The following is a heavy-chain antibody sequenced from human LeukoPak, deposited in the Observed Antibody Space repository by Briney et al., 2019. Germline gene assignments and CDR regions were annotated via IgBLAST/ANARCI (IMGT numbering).Heavy chain of an antibody. Sequence: PSETLSLTCTVSGGSISSGEYYWSWIRQHPGKGLEWIGYIYYSGTTYYNPSLKSRVIISVDTSKNQFSLTSVTAADTAMYYCARHLKDTAMAVDYWGQGTLVTVSS. CDR3: ARHLKDTAMAVDY. CDR1: GGSISSGEYY. V-gene: IGHV4-31*03. J-gene: IGHJ4*02. D-gene: IGHD5-18*01. CDR2: IYYSGTT.